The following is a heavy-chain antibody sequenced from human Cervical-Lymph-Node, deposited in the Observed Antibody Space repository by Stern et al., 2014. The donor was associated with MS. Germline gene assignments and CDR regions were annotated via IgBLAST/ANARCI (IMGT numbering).Heavy chain of an antibody. D-gene: IGHD3-16*01. CDR3: ARDKGPAFD. V-gene: IGHV3-11*06. CDR1: GFTFTDYY. J-gene: IGHJ4*02. Sequence: VQLVESGGDLVKPGGSLRLSCVASGFTFTDYYMSWIRQAPGKGLEWVSYISSSSTYSGYADSVKGRFTISRDKPKNPLYLQMNSLRADDTAVYYCARDKGPAFDWGQGTLVTVSS. CDR2: ISSSSTYS.